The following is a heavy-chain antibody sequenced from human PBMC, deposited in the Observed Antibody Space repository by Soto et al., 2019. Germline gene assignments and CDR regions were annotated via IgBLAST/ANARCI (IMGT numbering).Heavy chain of an antibody. V-gene: IGHV2-5*02. J-gene: IGHJ1*01. CDR2: IYWDDDK. D-gene: IGHD6-19*01. CDR3: VHGQVVSSGRSSYGR. Sequence: SGPTLVNPTQTLTLTCTFSGFSLSTSGVGVGWIRQPPGKALEWLALIYWDDDKRYSPSLKSRLTITKDTSKNQVVLTMTNMDRVYTATYSFVHGQVVSSGRSSYGRWGQGTLVRLSS. CDR1: GFSLSTSGVG.